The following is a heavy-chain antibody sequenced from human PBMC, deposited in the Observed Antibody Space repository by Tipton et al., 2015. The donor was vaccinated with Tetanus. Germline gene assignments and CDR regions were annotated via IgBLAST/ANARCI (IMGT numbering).Heavy chain of an antibody. CDR1: GGSLRDGDHY. CDR3: ASANFDFSKKGPFDS. CDR2: ISSSGIT. J-gene: IGHJ4*02. V-gene: IGHV4-61*03. D-gene: IGHD3-3*01. Sequence: TLSLTCTVSGGSLRDGDHYWSWIRQPPGKGLEWLAYISSSGITNSNYSLKSRITISRDTSKNRFSLNLSSVTAADTAVYFCASANFDFSKKGPFDSWGQGILVIVSA.